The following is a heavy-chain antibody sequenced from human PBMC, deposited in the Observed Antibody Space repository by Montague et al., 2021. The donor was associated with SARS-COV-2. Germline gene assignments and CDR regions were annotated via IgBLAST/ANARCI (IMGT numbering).Heavy chain of an antibody. CDR1: GGSISSSSYY. J-gene: IGHJ3*02. CDR2: IYYSGST. Sequence: SETRSLTCTVSGGSISSSSYYWGWIRQPPGKGLEWIGSIYYSGSTYYNPSLKSRVTISVDTSKNQFSLKLSSVTATDTAVYYCARRLSGYDRDDAFDIWGQGTMVTVSS. CDR3: ARRLSGYDRDDAFDI. V-gene: IGHV4-39*01. D-gene: IGHD5-12*01.